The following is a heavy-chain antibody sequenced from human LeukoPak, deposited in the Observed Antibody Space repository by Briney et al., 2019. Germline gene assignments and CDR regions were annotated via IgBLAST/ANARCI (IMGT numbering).Heavy chain of an antibody. CDR3: ARSDGIAAAGPFDY. D-gene: IGHD6-13*01. Sequence: ETLSLTCTVSGASITSHYWSWVRQAPGKGLEWVSVIYSGVSTYYADSVKGRFTISRDNSKNTLYLQMNSLRAEDTAVYYCARSDGIAAAGPFDYWGQGTLVTVSS. J-gene: IGHJ4*02. V-gene: IGHV3-53*01. CDR1: GASITSHY. CDR2: IYSGVST.